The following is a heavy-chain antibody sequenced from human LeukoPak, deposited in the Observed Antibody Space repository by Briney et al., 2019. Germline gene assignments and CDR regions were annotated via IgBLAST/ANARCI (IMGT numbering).Heavy chain of an antibody. V-gene: IGHV3-74*01. CDR2: INGDGRTT. CDR3: AGDGHYGMYV. Sequence: GGSLRLSCAASEFTSSNHWMHWVRQAPGKGLVWVSHINGDGRTTTYADSVKGRFTISRDNAKNTLYLQVNGLRVDDTAVYYCAGDGHYGMYVWGQGTTVTVSS. J-gene: IGHJ6*02. CDR1: EFTSSNHW.